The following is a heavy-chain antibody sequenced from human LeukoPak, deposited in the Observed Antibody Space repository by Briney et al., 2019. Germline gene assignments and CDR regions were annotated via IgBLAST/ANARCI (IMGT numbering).Heavy chain of an antibody. J-gene: IGHJ4*02. CDR3: ARGVVPAAFDY. V-gene: IGHV3-74*01. D-gene: IGHD2-2*01. Sequence: GGSLRLSCTASGFTFSSYWMHWVRQAPGKGLMWVSRIHGDGSSTSTSYADSVKGRFTISSDNAKNTLYLQMDSLRAEDTAVYYCARGVVPAAFDYWGQGTLVTVSS. CDR2: IHGDGSSTST. CDR1: GFTFSSYW.